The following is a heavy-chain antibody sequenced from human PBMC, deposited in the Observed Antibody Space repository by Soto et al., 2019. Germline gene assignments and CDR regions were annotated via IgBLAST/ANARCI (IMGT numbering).Heavy chain of an antibody. V-gene: IGHV3-33*06. CDR1: GFTFSIFG. J-gene: IGHJ3*01. CDR3: AKSEYSSGWTVPDL. D-gene: IGHD6-19*01. CDR2: IWYDGSDK. Sequence: QEQVVESGGGVVQPGTSRRLSCAASGFTFSIFGMHRVRQAPGKGLEWVAVIWYDGSDKYYGDSVRGRFTISRDNSKNTLFLQMHSLRVEHTGVYYCAKSEYSSGWTVPDLWGQGTLVTVSS.